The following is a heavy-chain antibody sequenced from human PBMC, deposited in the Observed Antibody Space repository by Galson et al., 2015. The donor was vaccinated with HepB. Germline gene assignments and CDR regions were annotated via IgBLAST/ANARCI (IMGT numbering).Heavy chain of an antibody. J-gene: IGHJ6*03. Sequence: SVKVSCKASGGTFSSYAISWVRQAPGQGLEWMGGIIPIFGTANYAQKFQGRVTITADESTSTAYMELSSLRSEDTAVYYCASPGHVTGGDYYYYYMDVWGKGTTVTVSS. V-gene: IGHV1-69*13. CDR1: GGTFSSYA. CDR2: IIPIFGTA. CDR3: ASPGHVTGGDYYYYYMDV. D-gene: IGHD3-10*01.